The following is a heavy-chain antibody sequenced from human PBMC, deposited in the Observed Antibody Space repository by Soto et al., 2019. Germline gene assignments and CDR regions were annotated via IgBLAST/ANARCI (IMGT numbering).Heavy chain of an antibody. J-gene: IGHJ4*02. D-gene: IGHD3-22*01. CDR3: ARDVNYYDSSGPLGQFDY. V-gene: IGHV1-3*01. Sequence: ASVKVSCKDSRYTLPRYAMHLVRPAPRQKGEWMGWINVGNGNTKYSQKFQGRVTITRDTSASTAYMELSSLRSEDTAVYYCARDVNYYDSSGPLGQFDYWGQGTLVTVSS. CDR1: RYTLPRYA. CDR2: INVGNGNT.